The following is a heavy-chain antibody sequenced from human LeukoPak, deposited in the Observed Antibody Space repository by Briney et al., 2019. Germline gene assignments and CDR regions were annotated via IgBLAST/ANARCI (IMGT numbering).Heavy chain of an antibody. CDR3: ARDSGSSSGSSDY. CDR2: IKQDGSEK. J-gene: IGHJ4*02. V-gene: IGHV3-7*01. Sequence: GGSLRLSCAASGFTFSSYWMSWVRQAPGKGLEWGANIKQDGSEKYYVDSVKGRFTISRDNAKNSLYLQMNSLRAEDTAVYYCARDSGSSSGSSDYWGQGTLVTVSS. CDR1: GFTFSSYW. D-gene: IGHD6-6*01.